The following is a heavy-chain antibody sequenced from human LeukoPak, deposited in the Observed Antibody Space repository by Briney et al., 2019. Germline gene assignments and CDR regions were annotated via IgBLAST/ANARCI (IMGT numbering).Heavy chain of an antibody. V-gene: IGHV5-51*01. CDR2: VYPADYDT. D-gene: IGHD1-14*01. J-gene: IGHJ4*02. CDR1: GYSFTTIW. Sequence: VEALKISCRASGYSFTTIWIAWVRQRPGKGLEWMGIVYPADYDTIYSPSFQGQVTFSADRALNTVYLHWSSLKASDTAMYFCARHVPAELSLWGQGTQGT. CDR3: ARHVPAELSL.